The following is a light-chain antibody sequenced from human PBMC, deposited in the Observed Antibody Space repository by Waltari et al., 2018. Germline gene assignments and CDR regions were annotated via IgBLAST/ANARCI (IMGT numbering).Light chain of an antibody. CDR2: SNI. CDR1: SSKIVGNS. CDR3: ATWDDSLNVPV. Sequence: QSGLTQPPSASATPGQRVTLSCTVTSSKIVGNSVSWYQQVPGTAPKLLRYSNIRRPSGGPARFTGSTSGTSASLGIMGLQSDEADDYCCATWDDSLNVPVFGGGTRVTVL. J-gene: IGLJ3*02. V-gene: IGLV1-44*01.